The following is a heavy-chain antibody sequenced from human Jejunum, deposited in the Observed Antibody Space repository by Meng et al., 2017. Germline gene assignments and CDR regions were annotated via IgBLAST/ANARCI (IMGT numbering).Heavy chain of an antibody. V-gene: IGHV6-1*01. D-gene: IGHD6-13*01. Sequence: QDKRQKSVRALVKPAQTLSPTCAIPGNSVSSNSAAWNWIRQSPSRGLEWLGRTYYRSKWYNDYAESVKSRITINPDTSKNQFSLQLNSVTPEDTAVYYCVRTSNWSLDYWGQGTLVTVSS. CDR3: VRTSNWSLDY. CDR1: GNSVSSNSAA. J-gene: IGHJ4*01. CDR2: TYYRSKWYN.